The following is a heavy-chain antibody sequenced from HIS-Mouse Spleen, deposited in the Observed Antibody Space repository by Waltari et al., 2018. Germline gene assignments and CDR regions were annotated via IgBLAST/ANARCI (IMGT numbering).Heavy chain of an antibody. CDR2: IYSGGSK. V-gene: IGHV3-66*01. D-gene: IGHD6-13*01. CDR3: ARDIKAAAC. CDR1: GFTAISAS. J-gene: IGHJ4*02. Sequence: EVQLVESGGGLVQPGGSLRLSCPASGFTAISASLSWVRQAPGKGLEWVSVIYSGGSKYYADSVKGRFTISRDNSKNTLYLQMNSLRAEDTAVYYCARDIKAAACWGQGTLVTVSS.